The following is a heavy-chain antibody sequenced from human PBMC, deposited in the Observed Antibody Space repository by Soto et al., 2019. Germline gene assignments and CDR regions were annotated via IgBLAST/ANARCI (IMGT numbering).Heavy chain of an antibody. CDR1: GGTFSSYA. D-gene: IGHD1-26*01. J-gene: IGHJ6*02. V-gene: IGHV1-69*12. CDR2: IIPIFGTA. CDR3: ASHSGSSPEGRYYYGMDV. Sequence: QVQLVQSGAEVKKPGSSVKVSCKASGGTFSSYAISWVRQAPGQGLEWMGGIIPIFGTADYAQKFQGRVTITAEESTSTAYRELSSLRSEDTAVYYCASHSGSSPEGRYYYGMDVWGQGTTVTVSS.